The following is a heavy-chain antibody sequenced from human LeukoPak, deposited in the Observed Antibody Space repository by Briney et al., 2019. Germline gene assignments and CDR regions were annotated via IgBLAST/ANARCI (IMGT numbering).Heavy chain of an antibody. J-gene: IGHJ4*02. CDR1: GYTLTELS. CDR2: FDPEDGGT. V-gene: IGHV1-24*01. D-gene: IGHD3-3*01. Sequence: ASVKVSCKVSGYTLTELSMHWVRQAPGKGLEWMGGFDPEDGGTIYAQKFQGRVTMTEDTSTDTAYMELSSLRSEDTAVYYCATGLLRFLGHYFDYWGQGTLVTVSS. CDR3: ATGLLRFLGHYFDY.